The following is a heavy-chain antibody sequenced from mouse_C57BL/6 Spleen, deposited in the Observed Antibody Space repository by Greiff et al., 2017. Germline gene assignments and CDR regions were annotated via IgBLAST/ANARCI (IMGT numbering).Heavy chain of an antibody. CDR3: AREGNYEAWFAY. CDR1: GYSITSGYY. CDR2: LSYDGSN. Sequence: EVMLVESGPGLVKPSQSLSLTCSVTGYSITSGYYWNWIRQFPGNKLEWMGYLSYDGSNNYNPSLKNRISITRDTSKNQFFLKLNSVTTEDTATYYCAREGNYEAWFAYWGQGTLVTVSA. J-gene: IGHJ3*01. D-gene: IGHD2-1*01. V-gene: IGHV3-6*01.